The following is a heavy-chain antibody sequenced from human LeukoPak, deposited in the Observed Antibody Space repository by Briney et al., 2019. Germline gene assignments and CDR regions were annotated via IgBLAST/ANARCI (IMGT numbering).Heavy chain of an antibody. Sequence: PGGSLRLSCAASGFTFSSFSMNWVRQAPGKGLEWVSSISSSSSYIYYADSVKGRFTISRDNAKNSLYLQMNSLRAEDTAVYYCARDSGTVPAALPIFDYWGQGTLVTVSS. CDR1: GFTFSSFS. CDR3: ARDSGTVPAALPIFDY. V-gene: IGHV3-21*01. CDR2: ISSSSSYI. J-gene: IGHJ4*02. D-gene: IGHD2-2*01.